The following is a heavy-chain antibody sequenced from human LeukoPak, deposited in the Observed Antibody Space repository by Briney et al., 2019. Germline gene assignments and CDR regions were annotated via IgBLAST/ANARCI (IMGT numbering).Heavy chain of an antibody. CDR1: GYTFTSNG. D-gene: IGHD4-17*01. CDR2: IIPYNGNT. J-gene: IGHJ6*03. CDR3: ARHQGDYGTYYYYMDV. Sequence: ASVKVTCKASGYTFTSNGISWVRQAPGQGLEWMGWIIPYNGNTNYAQKLQGRVTMTTDTSTRTAYMELRSLRSDDTAVYYCARHQGDYGTYYYYMDVWGKGTTVTVSS. V-gene: IGHV1-18*01.